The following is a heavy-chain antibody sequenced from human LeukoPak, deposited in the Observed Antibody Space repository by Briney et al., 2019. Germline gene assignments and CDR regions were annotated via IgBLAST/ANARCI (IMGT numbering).Heavy chain of an antibody. V-gene: IGHV3-23*01. J-gene: IGHJ4*02. CDR2: ISGSSSHT. D-gene: IGHD2-2*02. CDR3: AKEHDYTNAAPEWGFDS. Sequence: GGSLRLSCAASGLTFSVYAMSWVRQAPGKGLEWVSGISGSSSHTKDADFVRGRFTIYRDNSRNTLFLQLNSLTAEDTAVYYCAKEHDYTNAAPEWGFDSWGQGSLVIVSS. CDR1: GLTFSVYA.